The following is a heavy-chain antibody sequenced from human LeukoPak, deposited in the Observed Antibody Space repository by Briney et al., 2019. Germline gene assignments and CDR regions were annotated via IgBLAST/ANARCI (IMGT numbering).Heavy chain of an antibody. D-gene: IGHD6-13*01. Sequence: GASVKVSCKAFGYTFTAYYMHWVRQAPGQGLEWMGWINPNSGGTNYAQNFQDRVTMTRDTSISTAYMELSRLTSDDTAIYYCARDVAALRLVDYSGQGTLVTVSS. CDR1: GYTFTAYY. CDR2: INPNSGGT. J-gene: IGHJ4*02. CDR3: ARDVAALRLVDY. V-gene: IGHV1-2*02.